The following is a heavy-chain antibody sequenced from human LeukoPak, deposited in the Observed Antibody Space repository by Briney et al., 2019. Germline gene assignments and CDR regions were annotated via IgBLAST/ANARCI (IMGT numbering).Heavy chain of an antibody. V-gene: IGHV3-23*01. CDR1: GFTFSSYA. Sequence: GGSLRLSCAASGFTFSSYAMSWVRQAPGKGLEWVSAISGSGGSTYYADSVRGRLTISRDNSKNTLYLQMNSLRAEDTAVYYCARGGSYLSAFDIWGQGTMVTVSS. CDR3: ARGGSYLSAFDI. J-gene: IGHJ3*02. CDR2: ISGSGGST. D-gene: IGHD1-26*01.